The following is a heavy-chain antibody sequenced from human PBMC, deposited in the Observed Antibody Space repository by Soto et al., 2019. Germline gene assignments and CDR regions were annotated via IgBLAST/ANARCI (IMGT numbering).Heavy chain of an antibody. D-gene: IGHD2-8*01. V-gene: IGHV3-9*01. CDR3: VKDMGTNGHDSFER. CDR1: GFTFDDYA. CDR2: ISWNSGII. Sequence: EVQLAESGGGLVQPGRSLRLSCAASGFTFDDYAMHWVRQAPGKGLEWVSGISWNSGIIVYAASVKGRFTISRDNAQNSLYLQMSSLRAEDTALYYCVKDMGTNGHDSFERWGQGTMVTVSS. J-gene: IGHJ3*02.